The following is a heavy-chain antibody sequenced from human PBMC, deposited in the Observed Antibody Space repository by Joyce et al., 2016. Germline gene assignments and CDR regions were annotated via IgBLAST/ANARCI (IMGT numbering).Heavy chain of an antibody. J-gene: IGHJ6*02. Sequence: QVQLVQSGAEVKKPGSSVKVSCKASGGSFSNNAISWVRQAPGQGLEWMGGICPIFGTANYAQKFQGRVTITADESTSTAYMQLSSLRSDDTAVYYCARDKRRGSHLLYFYYAMDVWGQGTTVTVSS. CDR2: ICPIFGTA. D-gene: IGHD1-26*01. CDR1: GGSFSNNA. CDR3: ARDKRRGSHLLYFYYAMDV. V-gene: IGHV1-69*01.